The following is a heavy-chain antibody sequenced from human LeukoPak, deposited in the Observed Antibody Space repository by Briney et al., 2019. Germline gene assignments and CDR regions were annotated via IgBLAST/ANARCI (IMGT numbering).Heavy chain of an antibody. D-gene: IGHD6-19*01. CDR2: ISAYNGNT. Sequence: ASVKVSCKASGYTFTSYDINWVRQAPGQGLEWMGWISAYNGNTNYAQKLQGRVTMTTDTSTSTAYMGLRSLRSDDTAVYYCARGRVAGTEDYWGQGTLVTVSS. J-gene: IGHJ4*02. V-gene: IGHV1-18*01. CDR1: GYTFTSYD. CDR3: ARGRVAGTEDY.